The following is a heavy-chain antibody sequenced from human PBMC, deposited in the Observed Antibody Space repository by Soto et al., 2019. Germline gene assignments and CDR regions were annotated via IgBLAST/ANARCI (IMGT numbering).Heavy chain of an antibody. Sequence: GPLSLSCVASGFTFSTYSINWVRQAPGKGLEWVSSISSRSDIYYADSVKGRFTISRDNAKNSVSLQMNSLRAEDTAVYYCAREYTAWPLAYGLDVWGQGTTVTVSS. V-gene: IGHV3-21*01. CDR3: AREYTAWPLAYGLDV. J-gene: IGHJ6*02. D-gene: IGHD2-2*02. CDR2: ISSRSDI. CDR1: GFTFSTYS.